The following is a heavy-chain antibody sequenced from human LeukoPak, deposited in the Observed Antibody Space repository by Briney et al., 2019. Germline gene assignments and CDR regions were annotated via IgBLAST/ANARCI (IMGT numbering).Heavy chain of an antibody. J-gene: IGHJ3*02. Sequence: ASVKVSCKASGYTFTGYYMHWVRQAPGQGLEWMGWINPNSGGTNYAQKSQGRVTMTRDTSISTAYMELSRLRSDDTAVYYCARGEAEWFIAVAGTDAFDIWGQGTMVTVSS. CDR1: GYTFTGYY. CDR3: ARGEAEWFIAVAGTDAFDI. CDR2: INPNSGGT. D-gene: IGHD6-19*01. V-gene: IGHV1-2*02.